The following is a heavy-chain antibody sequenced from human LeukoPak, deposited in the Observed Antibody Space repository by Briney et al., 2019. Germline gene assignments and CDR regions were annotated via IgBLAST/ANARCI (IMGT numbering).Heavy chain of an antibody. CDR2: IIPTFGTA. CDR3: ARAQRGYSYGKFDY. V-gene: IGHV1-69*05. Sequence: SVKVSCKASGGTFSSYAISWVRQAPGQGLEWMGGIIPTFGTANYAQKFQGRVTITTDESTSTAYMELSSLRSEDTAVYYCARAQRGYSYGKFDYWGQGTLVTVSS. D-gene: IGHD5-18*01. CDR1: GGTFSSYA. J-gene: IGHJ4*02.